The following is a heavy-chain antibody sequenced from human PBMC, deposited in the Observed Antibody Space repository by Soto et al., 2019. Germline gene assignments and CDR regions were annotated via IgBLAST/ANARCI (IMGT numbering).Heavy chain of an antibody. D-gene: IGHD3-10*01. CDR1: GGSIDSGDYY. Sequence: SETLSLTCTVSGGSIDSGDYYWSWIRQPPGKGLEWIGYVYYSGTTNYNPFLKSRVTLSLDKSKNQFSLKMNSVTADDTAVYYCARDAISMVRGTNNWFDPWGQGTLVTVSS. J-gene: IGHJ5*02. CDR3: ARDAISMVRGTNNWFDP. V-gene: IGHV4-61*08. CDR2: VYYSGTT.